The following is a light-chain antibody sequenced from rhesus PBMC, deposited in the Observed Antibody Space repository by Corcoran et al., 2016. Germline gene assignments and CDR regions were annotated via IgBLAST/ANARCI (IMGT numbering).Light chain of an antibody. CDR3: QQYSKWPLT. J-gene: IGKJ4*01. CDR2: GAS. V-gene: IGKV3-42*03. CDR1: QSVSSS. Sequence: EIVMTQSPATLSLSPGERATLSCRASQSVSSSLACYQQTPGQAPRRLIDGASSRATDIPDRFHCSGAGTEFTLTISSLEPEDCAVDYCQQYSKWPLTFGGGTKVEIK.